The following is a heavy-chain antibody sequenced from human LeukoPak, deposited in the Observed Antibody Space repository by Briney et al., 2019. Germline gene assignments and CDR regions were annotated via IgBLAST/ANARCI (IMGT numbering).Heavy chain of an antibody. V-gene: IGHV4-59*01. Sequence: SETLSLTCTVSGGSISSYYWSWIRQPPGKGLEWIGYIYYSGSTNYNPSLKSRVTISVDTSKNQFSLKLSSVTAADTAMYYCAISYSSSWYGLEYFQHWGQGTLVTVSS. CDR2: IYYSGST. CDR3: AISYSSSWYGLEYFQH. D-gene: IGHD6-13*01. J-gene: IGHJ1*01. CDR1: GGSISSYY.